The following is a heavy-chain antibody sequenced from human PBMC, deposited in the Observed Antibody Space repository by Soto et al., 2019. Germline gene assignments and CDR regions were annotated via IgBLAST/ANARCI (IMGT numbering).Heavy chain of an antibody. V-gene: IGHV3-15*01. CDR1: GFTFSNAW. J-gene: IGHJ4*02. Sequence: EVQLVESGGGLVKPGGSLRLSCAASGFTFSNAWMSWVRQAPGKGLEWVGRIKSKTDGGTTDYAAPVKGRFTITRDDSKNTLYLQSNSLKTADTAVYYCTTDPAGCSSTSCYSYWGQGTLVTVSS. CDR3: TTDPAGCSSTSCYSY. D-gene: IGHD2-2*01. CDR2: IKSKTDGGTT.